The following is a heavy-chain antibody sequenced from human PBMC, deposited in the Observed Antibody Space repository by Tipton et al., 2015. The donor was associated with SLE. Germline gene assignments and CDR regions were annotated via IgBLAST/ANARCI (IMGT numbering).Heavy chain of an antibody. D-gene: IGHD6-13*01. Sequence: SLRLSCAASGFTFSSYAMTWVRQAPGKGLEWVSSISGSGDRTYYADSVKGRFTISRDNSKNTLYLQMNSLRAEDTAVYYCARDRRGSSWAFDIWGQGTMVTVSS. J-gene: IGHJ3*02. V-gene: IGHV3-23*01. CDR1: GFTFSSYA. CDR3: ARDRRGSSWAFDI. CDR2: ISGSGDRT.